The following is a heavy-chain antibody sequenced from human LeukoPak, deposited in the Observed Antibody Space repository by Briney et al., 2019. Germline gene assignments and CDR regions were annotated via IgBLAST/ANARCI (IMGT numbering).Heavy chain of an antibody. D-gene: IGHD3-9*01. J-gene: IGHJ6*03. V-gene: IGHV4-39*07. CDR1: GGSISSYY. CDR3: ARIPFEYYYYHYMDV. Sequence: SETLSLTCTVSGGSISSYYWGWIRQPPGKGLEWIGSIYYSGSTYYNPSLKSRVTISVDTSKNQFSLKLSSVTAADTAVYYCARIPFEYYYYHYMDVWGKGTTVTVSS. CDR2: IYYSGST.